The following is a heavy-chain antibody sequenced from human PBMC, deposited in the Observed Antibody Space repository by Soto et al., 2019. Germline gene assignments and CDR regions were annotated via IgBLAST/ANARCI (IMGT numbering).Heavy chain of an antibody. CDR3: ARALGYSGYAGMDV. CDR1: GYTFTIYG. J-gene: IGHJ6*02. Sequence: QVQLVQSGGEVKKPGASVKVSCKASGYTFTIYGINWVRQAPGQGLKWMGWISPDNGNTNYAQKLQGRVPMTPDTSTSPAYLELRSLRSDDTAVYYCARALGYSGYAGMDVWGQGTTVTVSS. D-gene: IGHD5-12*01. V-gene: IGHV1-18*01. CDR2: ISPDNGNT.